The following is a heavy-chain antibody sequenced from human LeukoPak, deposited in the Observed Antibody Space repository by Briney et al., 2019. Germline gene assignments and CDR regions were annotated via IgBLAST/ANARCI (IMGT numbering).Heavy chain of an antibody. CDR1: GFTFRRHG. J-gene: IGHJ6*03. Sequence: GGSLRLSCAASGFTFRRHGMHWVRQAPGKGLEWVTFIGYDGSNKYFADSVKGRFTISRDNPKNTLYLEMNSLRVEDTAVYYCSCDGAYGSGSSPPYYYYMDVWGKGTTVTVSS. V-gene: IGHV3-30*02. CDR2: IGYDGSNK. D-gene: IGHD3-10*01. CDR3: SCDGAYGSGSSPPYYYYMDV.